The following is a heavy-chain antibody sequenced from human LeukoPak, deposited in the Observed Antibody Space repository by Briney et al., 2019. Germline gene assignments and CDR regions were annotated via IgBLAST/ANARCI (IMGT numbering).Heavy chain of an antibody. D-gene: IGHD6-19*01. CDR1: GGSISSYY. CDR3: ARADSSGSFDY. CDR2: IYYSGST. V-gene: IGHV4-59*01. Sequence: KTSETLSLTCTVSGGSISSYYWSLIRQPPGKGLEWIGYIYYSGSTNYNPSLKSRVTISVDTSKNQFSLKLSSVTAADTAVYYCARADSSGSFDYWGQGTLVTVSS. J-gene: IGHJ4*02.